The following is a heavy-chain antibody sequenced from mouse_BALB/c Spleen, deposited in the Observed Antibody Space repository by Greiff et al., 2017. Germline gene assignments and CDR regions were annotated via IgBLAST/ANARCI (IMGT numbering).Heavy chain of an antibody. V-gene: IGHV1-80*01. CDR1: GYAFSSYW. J-gene: IGHJ1*01. D-gene: IGHD1-1*01. CDR3: ARSYYPRYFDV. CDR2: IYPGDGDT. Sequence: QVQLQQSGAELVRPGSSVKISCKASGYAFSSYWMNWVKQRPGQGLEWIGQIYPGDGDTNYNGKFKGKATLTADKSSSTAYMQLSSLTSEDSAVYFCARSYYPRYFDVWGAGTTVTVSS.